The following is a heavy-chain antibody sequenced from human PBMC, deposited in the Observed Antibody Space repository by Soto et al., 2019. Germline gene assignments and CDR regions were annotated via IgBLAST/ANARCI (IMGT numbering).Heavy chain of an antibody. CDR3: ARLRYSEGHAYFDH. D-gene: IGHD3-16*02. V-gene: IGHV3-9*01. Sequence: WIRQHPGKGLEWVSGLGWNSGGIDYADFVKGRFTISRDNAKNSLYLQMNSLRPEDTALSYCARLRYSEGHAYFDHSGPGTRVPVFS. CDR2: LGWNSGGI. J-gene: IGHJ4*02.